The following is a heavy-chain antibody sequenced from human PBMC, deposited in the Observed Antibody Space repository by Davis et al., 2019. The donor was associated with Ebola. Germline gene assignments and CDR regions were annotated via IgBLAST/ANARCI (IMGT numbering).Heavy chain of an antibody. CDR1: GGSFSGYY. J-gene: IGHJ4*02. D-gene: IGHD1-26*01. CDR3: ARYDSGSYVEGLDY. V-gene: IGHV4-34*01. Sequence: SETLSLTCAVYGGSFSGYYWSWNRQLPGKGLEWIGEINHSGSTNYNPSLKSRVTISVDTSKKQFSLKLSSVTASETAVYYCARYDSGSYVEGLDYWGQGTLVTVSS. CDR2: INHSGST.